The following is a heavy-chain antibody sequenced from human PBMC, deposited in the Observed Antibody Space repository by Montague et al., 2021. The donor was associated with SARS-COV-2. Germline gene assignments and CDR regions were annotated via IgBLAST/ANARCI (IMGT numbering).Heavy chain of an antibody. V-gene: IGHV4-31*03. Sequence: TLSLTCTLSGGSISAGYYWTWIRQIPGKGLEWIGYIYYSGSTXYNPSLKSRVIMSIDTPKHQFSLKVSSVTAADTATYFCASAIAVADTHYYYYGMDVWGQGTTVTVSS. CDR2: IYYSGST. CDR3: ASAIAVADTHYYYYGMDV. D-gene: IGHD6-19*01. CDR1: GGSISAGYY. J-gene: IGHJ6*02.